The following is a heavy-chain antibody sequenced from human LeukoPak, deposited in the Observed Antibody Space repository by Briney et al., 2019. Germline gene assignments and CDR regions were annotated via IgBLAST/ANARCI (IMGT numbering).Heavy chain of an antibody. J-gene: IGHJ4*02. V-gene: IGHV3-7*01. CDR1: RLTFTTYW. D-gene: IGHD1-26*01. Sequence: GGSLRLSCVASRLTFTTYWMTWVRQAPGRGLEWVANIKEDGSAKYYVDSVKGRFTISRDNAKNSLFLQMDSLRVEDTAVYYCARGGAHFEYWGQGTLVTVSS. CDR2: IKEDGSAK. CDR3: ARGGAHFEY.